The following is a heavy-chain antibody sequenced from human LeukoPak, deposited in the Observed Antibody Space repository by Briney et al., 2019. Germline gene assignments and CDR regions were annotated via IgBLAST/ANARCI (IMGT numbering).Heavy chain of an antibody. V-gene: IGHV3-11*04. J-gene: IGHJ4*02. CDR2: ISSSGDTI. Sequence: GGSLRLSCAASRFTFSDYYMSWIRQAPGKGLEWISYISSSGDTIFYADSVKGRFTISRDNSKNTLYLQMNSLRADDTAVYYCARDEGGWGYFDYWGQGTLVTVSS. CDR1: RFTFSDYY. D-gene: IGHD3-16*01. CDR3: ARDEGGWGYFDY.